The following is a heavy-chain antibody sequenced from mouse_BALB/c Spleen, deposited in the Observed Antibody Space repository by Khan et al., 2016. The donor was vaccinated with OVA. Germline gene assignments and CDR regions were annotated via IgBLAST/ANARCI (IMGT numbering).Heavy chain of an antibody. V-gene: IGHV3-6*02. CDR1: GYSITSGYF. CDR3: ARGGSSGPAWFAD. CDR2: IRYDGNS. J-gene: IGHJ3*01. Sequence: EVQLQESGPGLVKPSQSLSLTCSVTGYSITSGYFWNWIRQFPGNKLERMGYIRYDGNSNYNPSLTIRISITRAPSKNQLFLKLNSATPADTATYYCARGGSSGPAWFADWGQGTLVTVAA. D-gene: IGHD3-1*01.